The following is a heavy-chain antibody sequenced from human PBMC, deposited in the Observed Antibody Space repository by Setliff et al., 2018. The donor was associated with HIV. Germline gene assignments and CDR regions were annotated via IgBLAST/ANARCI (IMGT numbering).Heavy chain of an antibody. CDR1: SYSINSDYW. D-gene: IGHD3-3*01. V-gene: IGHV4-38-2*02. Sequence: SETLSLTCTISSYSINSDYWWGWIRQSPGKGLEWIGCVFYSGSTYDNPSLKSRVTISVDTSKNQFSLRLTSVTAADTATYYCARLSEKTYYNFWTGSAPGWFDPWGQGSLVTVSS. CDR2: VFYSGST. CDR3: ARLSEKTYYNFWTGSAPGWFDP. J-gene: IGHJ5*02.